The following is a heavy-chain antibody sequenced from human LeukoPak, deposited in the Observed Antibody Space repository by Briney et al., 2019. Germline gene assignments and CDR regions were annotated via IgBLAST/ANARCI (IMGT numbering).Heavy chain of an antibody. Sequence: SQTLSLTCTLSGGSISIGSAYWRWIRQPAGKGLEWILRIYTSGSTHYNPSLESRVTISVDTSKDQFSRKLSSVTAADTAIYYCAREGRDYYYYYIYVWGKGTTVTVSS. D-gene: IGHD3-10*01. V-gene: IGHV4-61*02. CDR2: IYTSGST. CDR3: AREGRDYYYYYIYV. J-gene: IGHJ6*03. CDR1: GGSISIGSAY.